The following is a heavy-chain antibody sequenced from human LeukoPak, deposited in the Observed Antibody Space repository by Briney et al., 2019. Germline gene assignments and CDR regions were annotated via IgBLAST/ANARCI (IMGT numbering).Heavy chain of an antibody. CDR1: GFTFSNYW. Sequence: GGSLRLSCAASGFTFSNYWMTWVRQAPGKGLEWVSAISGSGGSTYYADSVKGRFTISRDNSKNTLYLQMNSLRAEDTAVYYCAKERVIYYDSSGYYAYFDYWGQGTLVTVSS. CDR2: ISGSGGST. CDR3: AKERVIYYDSSGYYAYFDY. D-gene: IGHD3-22*01. J-gene: IGHJ4*02. V-gene: IGHV3-23*01.